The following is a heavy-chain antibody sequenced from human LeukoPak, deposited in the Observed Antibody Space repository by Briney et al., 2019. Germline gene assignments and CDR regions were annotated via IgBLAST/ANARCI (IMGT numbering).Heavy chain of an antibody. J-gene: IGHJ5*02. D-gene: IGHD2-2*02. CDR3: ARLRCSSTSCYINWFDP. CDR1: GGSISSYY. V-gene: IGHV4-4*07. Sequence: SETLSLTCTVSGGSISSYYWSWIRQPAGKGLEWIGRIYTTGSTNYNPSLKSRVTMSVDTSKNQFSLKLSSVTAADTAVYYCARLRCSSTSCYINWFDPWGQGTLVTVSS. CDR2: IYTTGST.